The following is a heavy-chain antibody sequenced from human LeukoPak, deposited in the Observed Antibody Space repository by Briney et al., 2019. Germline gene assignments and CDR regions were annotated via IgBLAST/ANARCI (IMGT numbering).Heavy chain of an antibody. V-gene: IGHV3-33*01. CDR2: IWYDGSNK. J-gene: IGHJ6*03. CDR3: ARSTETSDYYYMDV. CDR1: GFTFSSYG. D-gene: IGHD1-1*01. Sequence: GRSLRLSCAASGFTFSSYGMHWVRQAPGKGLEWVAVIWYDGSNKYYADSVKGRFTISRDNSKNTLYLQMNSLRAEDTAVYYCARSTETSDYYYMDVWGKGTTVTVSS.